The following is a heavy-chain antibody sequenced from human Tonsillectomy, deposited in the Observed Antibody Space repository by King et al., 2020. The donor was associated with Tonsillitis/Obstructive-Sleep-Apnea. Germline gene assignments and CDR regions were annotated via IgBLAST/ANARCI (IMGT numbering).Heavy chain of an antibody. CDR2: INPSSSIT. Sequence: QLVQSGAEVKKPGASVKVSCKASGYTFTRYYIHWVRQARGPGLEWMGIINPSSSITTYAQKFQGRVTMTRDTSTSTAYMELSSLTSDDTAVYYCARDDVVARYIDSWGQGTLVTVSS. D-gene: IGHD5-12*01. J-gene: IGHJ4*02. V-gene: IGHV1-46*01. CDR1: GYTFTRYY. CDR3: ARDDVVARYIDS.